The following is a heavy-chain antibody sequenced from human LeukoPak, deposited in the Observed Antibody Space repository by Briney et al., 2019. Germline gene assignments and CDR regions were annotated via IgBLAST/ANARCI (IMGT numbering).Heavy chain of an antibody. J-gene: IGHJ3*02. CDR2: IYYSGST. CDR3: SRGDFSSGPSRDAFDI. CDR1: GGSISSGDYY. Sequence: SETLSLTCTVSGGSISSGDYYWSWIRQPPGKGLEWIGYIYYSGSTYYNPSLKSRVTISVDTSKNQFSLKLSSVTAADTAVYYCSRGDFSSGPSRDAFDIWGQGTMVTVSS. V-gene: IGHV4-30-4*08. D-gene: IGHD3-3*01.